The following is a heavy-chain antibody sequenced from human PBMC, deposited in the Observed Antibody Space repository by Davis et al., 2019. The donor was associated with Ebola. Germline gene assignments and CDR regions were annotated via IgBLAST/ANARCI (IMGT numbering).Heavy chain of an antibody. CDR2: INHSVST. D-gene: IGHD3-10*01. CDR3: ARSITVLRGVVPWFDP. CDR1: GGSFSGYY. Sequence: SETLSLTCAVYGGSFSGYYWNWIRQPPGKGLEWIGEINHSVSTKYNPSLKSRVTISVDTSKNQFSLKLSSVTAADTAVYYCARSITVLRGVVPWFDPWGQGTLVTVSS. J-gene: IGHJ5*02. V-gene: IGHV4-34*01.